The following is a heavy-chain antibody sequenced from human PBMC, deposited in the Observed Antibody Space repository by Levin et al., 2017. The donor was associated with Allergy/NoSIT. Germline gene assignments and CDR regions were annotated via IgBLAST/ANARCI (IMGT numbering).Heavy chain of an antibody. J-gene: IGHJ4*02. V-gene: IGHV4-30-4*01. CDR3: ARGTGVSPLNFEY. CDR1: RGSLSSGVYH. Sequence: SQTLSLTCTVSRGSLSSGVYHWSWIRQPPGKGLEWIGYISNSGSTYYNPSLKSRLTISVDTSKKQSSLKLNSVTAADTAVYYCARGTGVSPLNFEYWGQGTLVTVSS. D-gene: IGHD2-8*01. CDR2: ISNSGST.